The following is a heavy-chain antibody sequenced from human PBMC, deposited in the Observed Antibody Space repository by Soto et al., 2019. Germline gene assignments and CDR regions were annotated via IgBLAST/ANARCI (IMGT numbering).Heavy chain of an antibody. V-gene: IGHV1-2*04. CDR3: ARAPLYNWNDVAAFDI. J-gene: IGHJ3*02. CDR1: GYTFTGYY. D-gene: IGHD1-1*01. CDR2: INPNSGGT. Sequence: ASVKVSCKASGYTFTGYYMHWVRQAPGQGLEWMGWINPNSGGTNYAQKFQGWVTMTRDTSISTAYMELSRLRSDDTAVYYCARAPLYNWNDVAAFDIWGQGTMVTVSS.